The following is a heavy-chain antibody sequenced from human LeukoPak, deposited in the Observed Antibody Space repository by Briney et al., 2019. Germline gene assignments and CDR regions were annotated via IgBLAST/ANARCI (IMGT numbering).Heavy chain of an antibody. Sequence: TGGSLRLSCAASGFTFSSYAMSWVRQAPGKGLEWVSAISGSGGSTYYADSVKGRFTISRDNSKNTLYLQMNRLRAEDTAVYYCAKHPQLRYFDWFPTFFDWGQGTLVTVSS. D-gene: IGHD3-9*01. CDR1: GFTFSSYA. CDR3: AKHPQLRYFDWFPTFFD. J-gene: IGHJ4*02. V-gene: IGHV3-23*01. CDR2: ISGSGGST.